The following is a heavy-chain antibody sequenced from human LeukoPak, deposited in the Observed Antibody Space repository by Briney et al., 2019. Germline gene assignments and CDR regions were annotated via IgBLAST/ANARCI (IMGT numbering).Heavy chain of an antibody. J-gene: IGHJ4*02. V-gene: IGHV3-7*01. CDR1: GFSFSTYW. D-gene: IGHD4-11*01. CDR3: AREGLPYSGDH. Sequence: GGSLRLSCAASGFSFSTYWMRWARQTPGKGVEWVANIKGDGSEINYVDSVKGRFTISRDNAKNSLSLQMNSLTADDTGVYYCAREGLPYSGDHWGQGTLVTVSS. CDR2: IKGDGSEI.